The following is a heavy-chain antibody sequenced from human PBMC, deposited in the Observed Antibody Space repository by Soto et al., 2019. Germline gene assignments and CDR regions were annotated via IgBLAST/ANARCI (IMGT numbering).Heavy chain of an antibody. J-gene: IGHJ4*02. Sequence: QVQLQESGPGLVKPSETLSLTCTVSGGSFITYYWSWIRQPAGKGLEWIGRVYTSGSTYYNPSLKSPVTISVDTSKNQFSLKLNSVTAEDTAVYYCARQGHTLEPFDYWCQGTLVPVSS. D-gene: IGHD3-3*01. CDR1: GGSFITYY. V-gene: IGHV4-4*07. CDR2: VYTSGST. CDR3: ARQGHTLEPFDY.